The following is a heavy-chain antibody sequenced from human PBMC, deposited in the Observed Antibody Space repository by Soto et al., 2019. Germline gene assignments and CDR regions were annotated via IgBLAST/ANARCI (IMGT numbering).Heavy chain of an antibody. Sequence: QVQLQESGPGLVKPWETLSLTCSVSGGSIIGHYWSWIRQPPGKGLEWVGYIHYTGSTDYNPSLKSRLTIAVDTSKNQFSLRLSSVTAADTALYYCARGGWSLDYWGQGTLVTVSS. V-gene: IGHV4-59*11. CDR2: IHYTGST. CDR1: GGSIIGHY. CDR3: ARGGWSLDY. D-gene: IGHD2-15*01. J-gene: IGHJ4*02.